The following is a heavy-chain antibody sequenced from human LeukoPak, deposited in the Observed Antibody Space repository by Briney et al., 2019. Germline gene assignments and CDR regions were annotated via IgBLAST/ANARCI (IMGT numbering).Heavy chain of an antibody. V-gene: IGHV3-48*04. D-gene: IGHD1-1*01. CDR2: IDKSSNPI. Sequence: GGSLRFSCAASGFTLSTSSMNWVRQAPGKGLEWISYIDKSSNPIYYADSVKGRFTISRDSAKNSLYLQMNSLRAEDTAVYYCADNLSRWGQGTLVTVSS. J-gene: IGHJ4*02. CDR3: ADNLSR. CDR1: GFTLSTSS.